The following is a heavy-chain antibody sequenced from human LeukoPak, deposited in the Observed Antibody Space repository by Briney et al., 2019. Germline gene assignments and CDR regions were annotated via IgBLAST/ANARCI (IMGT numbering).Heavy chain of an antibody. D-gene: IGHD6-19*01. CDR3: ARGSEQWLIHGGFDP. CDR1: GGTFSSYA. Sequence: LGASVKVSCKASGGTFSSYAISWVRQAPGQGLEWMGGIIPIFGTANYAQKFQGRVTITTDESTSTAYMELSSLRSDDTAVYYCARGSEQWLIHGGFDPWGQGTLVTVSS. J-gene: IGHJ5*02. V-gene: IGHV1-69*05. CDR2: IIPIFGTA.